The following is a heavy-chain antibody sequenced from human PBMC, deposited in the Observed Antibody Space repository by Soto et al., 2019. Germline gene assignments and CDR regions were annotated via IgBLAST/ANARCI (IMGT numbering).Heavy chain of an antibody. V-gene: IGHV1-69*13. CDR1: GGTFSSYA. D-gene: IGHD3-3*01. CDR2: IIPIFGTA. Sequence: GASVKVSCKASGGTFSSYAISWVRQAPGQGLEWMGGIIPIFGTANYAQKFQGRVTITADESTSTAYMELSSLRSEDTAVYYCATSPYYDFWSGYYYYYGMDVWGEGTTVSVCS. CDR3: ATSPYYDFWSGYYYYYGMDV. J-gene: IGHJ6*04.